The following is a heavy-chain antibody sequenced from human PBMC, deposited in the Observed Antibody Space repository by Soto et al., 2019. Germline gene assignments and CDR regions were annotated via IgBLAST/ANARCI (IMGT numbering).Heavy chain of an antibody. CDR2: IIPVSGAA. J-gene: IGHJ4*02. CDR1: GGTFGSYA. Sequence: QVQLVQSGAEVKKPGSSVKVSCKASGGTFGSYAFSWVRQAPGQGLEWMGGIIPVSGAAHYAQKFQGRVTIPADESKSTAYMELSSLSSQDTAVYYCATALGCRSTSCTLDYWGQGTRVIVYS. V-gene: IGHV1-69*01. CDR3: ATALGCRSTSCTLDY. D-gene: IGHD2-2*01.